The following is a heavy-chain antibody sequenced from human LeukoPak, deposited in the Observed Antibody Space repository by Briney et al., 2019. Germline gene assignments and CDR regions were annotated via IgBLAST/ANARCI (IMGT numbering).Heavy chain of an antibody. V-gene: IGHV3-74*01. CDR2: INSDGSTT. Sequence: GGSLGLSCAASGFSFSTYWMHWVRQAPGKGLVWVSRINSDGSTTTYADPVKGRFTISRDNAKNTLYLQMNSLRAEDTALYYCASTTNWAAATGYYFDYWGQGTLVTVSS. D-gene: IGHD6-13*01. J-gene: IGHJ4*02. CDR1: GFSFSTYW. CDR3: ASTTNWAAATGYYFDY.